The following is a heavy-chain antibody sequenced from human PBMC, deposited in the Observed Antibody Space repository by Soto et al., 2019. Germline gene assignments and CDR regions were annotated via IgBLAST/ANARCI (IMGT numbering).Heavy chain of an antibody. CDR1: GFTFSSYA. CDR2: ISGSSGST. D-gene: IGHD2-2*01. J-gene: IGHJ4*01. Sequence: GGSLRLSCAASGFTFSSYAMSWVRQAPGKGLEWVSAISGSSGSTYYADSVKGRFTISRDNSKNTLYLQMNSLRAEDTAVYYCAKAHRVVPAAYFDYWGHGTLVTVSS. CDR3: AKAHRVVPAAYFDY. V-gene: IGHV3-23*01.